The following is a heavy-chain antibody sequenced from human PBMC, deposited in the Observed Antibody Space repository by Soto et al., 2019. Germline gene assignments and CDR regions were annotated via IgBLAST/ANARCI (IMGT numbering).Heavy chain of an antibody. Sequence: PSETLSLTCTVSGGSISSSSYYWGWIRQPPGKGLEWIGSIYYSGSTYYNPSLKSRVTISVDTSKNQFSLKLSSVTAADTAVYYCGATYYYDSSVGINGMDVWAQGTTVT. J-gene: IGHJ6*02. D-gene: IGHD3-22*01. CDR1: GGSISSSSYY. CDR3: GATYYYDSSVGINGMDV. V-gene: IGHV4-39*01. CDR2: IYYSGST.